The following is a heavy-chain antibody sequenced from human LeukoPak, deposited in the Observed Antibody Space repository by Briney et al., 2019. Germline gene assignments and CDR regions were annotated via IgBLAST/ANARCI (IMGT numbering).Heavy chain of an antibody. CDR3: ARLSQFGVLRFSYYMDV. CDR1: GYSISGGYY. D-gene: IGHD3-3*01. CDR2: IYHSGST. V-gene: IGHV4-38-2*02. Sequence: SETLSLTCTVSGYSISGGYYWGWIRQPPGKGLEWIGSIYHSGSTYYNPSLKSRVTISVDTSKNQFSLKLSSVTAADTAVYYCARLSQFGVLRFSYYMDVWGKGTTVTVSS. J-gene: IGHJ6*03.